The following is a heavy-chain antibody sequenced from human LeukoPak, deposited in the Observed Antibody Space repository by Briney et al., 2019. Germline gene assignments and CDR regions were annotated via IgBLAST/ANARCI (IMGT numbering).Heavy chain of an antibody. J-gene: IGHJ4*02. D-gene: IGHD3-3*01. CDR2: ISSSSSTI. Sequence: PGGSLRLSCAASGFTFSSYSMNWVRQAPGKGLEWVSSISSSSSTIYYADSVKGRFTISRDNAKNSLYLQMNSLRAEDTAVYYCASGSRPRFLEWLESQYYFDYWGQGTLVTVSS. CDR1: GFTFSSYS. CDR3: ASGSRPRFLEWLESQYYFDY. V-gene: IGHV3-48*01.